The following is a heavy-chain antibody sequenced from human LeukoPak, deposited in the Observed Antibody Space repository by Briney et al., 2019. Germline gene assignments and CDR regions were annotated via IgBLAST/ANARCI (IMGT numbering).Heavy chain of an antibody. V-gene: IGHV3-7*01. Sequence: GGSLRLSCAASGFAFSNYWMNWVRQAPGKGLGWVAIIRQDGGEKLYVDSVKGRFTISRDNAKNSLYLQMNSLRAEDTAVYYCVAGSGWLPDYWGQGTQVTVSS. CDR1: GFAFSNYW. J-gene: IGHJ4*02. D-gene: IGHD6-19*01. CDR2: IRQDGGEK. CDR3: VAGSGWLPDY.